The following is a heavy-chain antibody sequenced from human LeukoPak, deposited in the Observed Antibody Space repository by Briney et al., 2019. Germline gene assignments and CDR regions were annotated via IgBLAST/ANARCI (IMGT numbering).Heavy chain of an antibody. V-gene: IGHV4-59*12. CDR3: SRGAVGATRGSLDY. J-gene: IGHJ4*02. CDR1: GGSISSYY. CDR2: IYYSGST. D-gene: IGHD1-26*01. Sequence: SETLSLTCTVSGGSISSYYWSWIRQPPGKGLEWIGYIYYSGSTNYNPSLKSRVTISVDKSKNQFSLKLTSVTAADTAVYHCSRGAVGATRGSLDYWGQGTLVTVSS.